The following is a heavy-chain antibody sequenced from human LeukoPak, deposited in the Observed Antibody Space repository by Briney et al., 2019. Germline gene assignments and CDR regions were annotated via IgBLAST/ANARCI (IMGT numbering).Heavy chain of an antibody. V-gene: IGHV3-64*01. Sequence: PGGSLRLSCAASGFTFSSYAMHWVRQAPGKGLEYVSAISSNGGSTYYANSVKGRFTISRDNSKNTLYLQMGSLRAEDMAVYYCARDKYCSGGSCVYRSGAFDIWGQGTMVTVSS. CDR1: GFTFSSYA. CDR3: ARDKYCSGGSCVYRSGAFDI. CDR2: ISSNGGST. J-gene: IGHJ3*02. D-gene: IGHD2-15*01.